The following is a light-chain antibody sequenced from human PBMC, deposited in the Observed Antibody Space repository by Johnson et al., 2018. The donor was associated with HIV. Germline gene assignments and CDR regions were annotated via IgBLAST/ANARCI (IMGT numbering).Light chain of an antibody. CDR2: DNN. CDR3: GAWDSRLSVCV. CDR1: NSNIGNNY. V-gene: IGLV1-51*01. J-gene: IGLJ1*01. Sequence: QSLLTQPPSVSAAPGQKVTISCSGTNSNIGNNYVSWYQQLPGTAPKLLIYDNNKRPSGIPDRFSGSKSGTSATLGITGLQTGDEADYYCGAWDSRLSVCVFGPGTKVTVL.